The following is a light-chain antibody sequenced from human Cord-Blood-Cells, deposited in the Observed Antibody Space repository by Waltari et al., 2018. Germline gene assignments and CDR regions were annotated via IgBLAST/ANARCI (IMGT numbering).Light chain of an antibody. CDR3: QQYNSYSPIT. CDR1: QSISSW. Sequence: DIQMTQSPSTLSASVGDRVTITCRASQSISSWLAWYQQKPGKAPKLLIYKASILESGVPSRFSGSGSGTEFTLTISSLQPDDFATYYCQQYNSYSPITFGQGKRLEIK. J-gene: IGKJ5*01. V-gene: IGKV1-5*03. CDR2: KAS.